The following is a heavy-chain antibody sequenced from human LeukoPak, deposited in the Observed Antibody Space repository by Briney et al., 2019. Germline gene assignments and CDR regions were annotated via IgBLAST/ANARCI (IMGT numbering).Heavy chain of an antibody. V-gene: IGHV3-7*02. D-gene: IGHD6-13*01. CDR3: ARHAKAYGSSCDY. Sequence: PGGSLRLSCAASGFTFSSYWMTWVRQAPGKGLEWVANIKPDGSEKYYVDSVKGRFTISRDNAKSSLFLQMNSLRVEDTAVYYCARHAKAYGSSCDYWGQGTLVTVSS. CDR2: IKPDGSEK. CDR1: GFTFSSYW. J-gene: IGHJ4*02.